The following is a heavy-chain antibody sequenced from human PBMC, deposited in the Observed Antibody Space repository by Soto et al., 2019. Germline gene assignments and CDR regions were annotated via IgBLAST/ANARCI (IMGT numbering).Heavy chain of an antibody. J-gene: IGHJ6*02. CDR3: ARGLDFWSGYYDQYYYGLDV. CDR1: GFSVSNNY. D-gene: IGHD3-3*01. Sequence: GGSLRLSCAASGFSVSNNYMNWVRQAPGKGLKWVSLIYSGGTTHYADPVKGRFTISRDNSKNTLYFQMNSLRAEDTAVYYCARGLDFWSGYYDQYYYGLDVWGQGTTVTVSS. CDR2: IYSGGTT. V-gene: IGHV3-53*01.